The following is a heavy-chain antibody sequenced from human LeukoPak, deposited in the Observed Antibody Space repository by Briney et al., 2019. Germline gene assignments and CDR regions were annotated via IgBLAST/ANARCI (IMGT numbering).Heavy chain of an antibody. D-gene: IGHD2-15*01. CDR1: GYTFTSYD. J-gene: IGHJ5*02. Sequence: ASAKVSCKASGYTFTSYDISWVRQAPGQGLERMGWISPSNGNTNYAQSLQGRVTMTTDRSTSTAYMELRSLTSDDTALYYCARVVVGATNCFDPWGQGTLVTVSS. CDR3: ARVVVGATNCFDP. V-gene: IGHV1-18*01. CDR2: ISPSNGNT.